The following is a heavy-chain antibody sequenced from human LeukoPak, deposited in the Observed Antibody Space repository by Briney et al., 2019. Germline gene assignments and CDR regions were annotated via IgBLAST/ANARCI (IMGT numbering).Heavy chain of an antibody. CDR3: ARDHSGLNSDYYGMDV. V-gene: IGHV3-23*01. Sequence: GGSLRLSCAASGFTFSSYAMSWVRQAPGKGLEWVSAISGSGGSTYYADSVKGRFTISRDNSKNTLYLQMNSLRAEDTAVYYCARDHSGLNSDYYGMDVWGQGTTVTVSS. D-gene: IGHD1-20*01. CDR1: GFTFSSYA. J-gene: IGHJ6*02. CDR2: ISGSGGST.